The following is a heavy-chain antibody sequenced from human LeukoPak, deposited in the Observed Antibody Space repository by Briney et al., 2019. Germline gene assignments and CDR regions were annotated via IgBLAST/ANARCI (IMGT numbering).Heavy chain of an antibody. J-gene: IGHJ6*03. Sequence: SVKVSCKASGGTFSSYAISWVRQAPGQGLEWMGGINPFSGAVRYARNFEGRVTITADESTSTVYMEMSGLRSEDTAVYFCSGGPPRFFYYMDVWGKGTTVTVSS. CDR2: INPFSGAV. CDR1: GGTFSSYA. V-gene: IGHV1-69*13. D-gene: IGHD3-3*01. CDR3: SGGPPRFFYYMDV.